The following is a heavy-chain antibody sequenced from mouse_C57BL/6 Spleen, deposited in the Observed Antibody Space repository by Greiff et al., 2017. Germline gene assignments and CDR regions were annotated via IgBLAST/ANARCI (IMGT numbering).Heavy chain of an antibody. V-gene: IGHV5-17*01. J-gene: IGHJ3*01. CDR2: ISSGSSTI. CDR3: ARPERGAWFAY. Sequence: DVMLVESGGGLVKPGGSLKLSCAASGFTFSDYGMHWVRQAPEKGLEWVAYISSGSSTIYYADTVKGRFTISRDNAKNTLFLQMTSLRSEDTAMYYCARPERGAWFAYWGQGTLVTVSA. CDR1: GFTFSDYG.